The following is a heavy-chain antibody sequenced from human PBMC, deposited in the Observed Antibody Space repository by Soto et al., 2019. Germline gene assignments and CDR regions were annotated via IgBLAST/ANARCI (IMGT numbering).Heavy chain of an antibody. V-gene: IGHV3-33*01. J-gene: IGHJ4*02. CDR2: IWHDGSNK. D-gene: IGHD2-2*01. Sequence: PGGSLRLSCAASGFTFNNYGTHWVRQAPGKGLEWVAGIWHDGSNKYYLESVKGRFTISRDNSKNMLYLQMNSLRVEDTAVYHFAREAGYHGTIGQQLPDCWGQGSMVTVSS. CDR3: AREAGYHGTIGQQLPDC. CDR1: GFTFNNYG.